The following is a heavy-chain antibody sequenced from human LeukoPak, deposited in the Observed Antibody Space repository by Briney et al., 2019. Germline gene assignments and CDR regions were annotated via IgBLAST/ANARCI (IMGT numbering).Heavy chain of an antibody. V-gene: IGHV4-34*01. CDR2: INHSGST. Sequence: PSETLSLTCAVYGGSFSGYYWSWIRQPPGKGLEWIGEINHSGSTNYNPSLKSRVTISVDTSKNQFSLKLSSVTAADTAVYYCARGRGSSWYYLDRNYFDYWGQGTLVTVSS. J-gene: IGHJ4*02. CDR1: GGSFSGYY. D-gene: IGHD6-13*01. CDR3: ARGRGSSWYYLDRNYFDY.